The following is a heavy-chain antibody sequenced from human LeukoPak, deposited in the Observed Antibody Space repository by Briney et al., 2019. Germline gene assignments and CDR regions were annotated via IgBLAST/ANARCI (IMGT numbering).Heavy chain of an antibody. CDR2: IHYSGSS. Sequence: ETLSLTCTVSGGSISSYYWTWIRQPPGRGLEWIGYIHYSGSSRSHPSLNSRVTMSVDTSKSQFSLKLTSVTAADTAVYYCARGRRTAVVTDFDYWGQGILVTVSS. V-gene: IGHV4-59*01. J-gene: IGHJ4*02. D-gene: IGHD2-21*02. CDR3: ARGRRTAVVTDFDY. CDR1: GGSISSYY.